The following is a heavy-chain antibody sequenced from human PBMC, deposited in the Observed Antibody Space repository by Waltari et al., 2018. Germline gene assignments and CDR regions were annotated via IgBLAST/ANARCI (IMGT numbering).Heavy chain of an antibody. D-gene: IGHD1-26*01. CDR3: ARADRGRSGKYASPAWGP. CDR2: INHSGST. J-gene: IGHJ5*02. CDR1: GGGSFSDYY. V-gene: IGHV4-34*01. Sequence: QVQLQQWGAGLLKPSETLSLTCAVYGGGSFSDYYWNWIRQPPGKGLEWIGEINHSGSTNYNPSLKNRLTISLDTSKTQFSLKMRSVTAADTAVYYCARADRGRSGKYASPAWGPWGQGNLVTVSS.